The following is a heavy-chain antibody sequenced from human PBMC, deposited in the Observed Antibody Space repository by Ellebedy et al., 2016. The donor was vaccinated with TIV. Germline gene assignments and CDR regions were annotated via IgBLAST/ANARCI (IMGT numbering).Heavy chain of an antibody. CDR1: GFTFSSYS. CDR2: ISSSSSYI. Sequence: GGSLRLSXAASGFTFSSYSMNWVRQAPGKGLEWVSSISSSSSYIYYADSVKGRFTISRDNAKNSLYLQMNSLRAEDTAVYYCARSPDYGDYGDFDYWGQGTLVTVSS. J-gene: IGHJ4*02. D-gene: IGHD4-17*01. CDR3: ARSPDYGDYGDFDY. V-gene: IGHV3-21*01.